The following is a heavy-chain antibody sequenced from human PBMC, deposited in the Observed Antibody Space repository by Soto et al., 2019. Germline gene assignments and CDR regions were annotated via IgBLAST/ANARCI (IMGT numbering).Heavy chain of an antibody. J-gene: IGHJ4*02. V-gene: IGHV3-23*01. Sequence: HPGGSLRLSCAASGFTFSSYAMSWVRQAPGKGLEWVSAISGSGGSTYYADSVKGRFTISRDNSKNTLYLQMNSLRAEDTAVYYCAKVRGVLLRYLTDFDYWGQGTLVTVSS. D-gene: IGHD3-9*01. CDR1: GFTFSSYA. CDR2: ISGSGGST. CDR3: AKVRGVLLRYLTDFDY.